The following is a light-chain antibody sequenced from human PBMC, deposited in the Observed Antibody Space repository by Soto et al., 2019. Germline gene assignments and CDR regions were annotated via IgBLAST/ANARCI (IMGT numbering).Light chain of an antibody. J-gene: IGLJ1*01. Sequence: QSALTQPASVSGSPGQSITISCTGTSNDVGNGYDSVSWYQHHPGKAPKLIIYEVVNRPSGVSNCFSGSKSGNTASLTISGLQAEDEADYYCSSYTTDISPYVFGTGTKLTVL. CDR1: SNDVGNGYDS. CDR2: EVV. CDR3: SSYTTDISPYV. V-gene: IGLV2-14*01.